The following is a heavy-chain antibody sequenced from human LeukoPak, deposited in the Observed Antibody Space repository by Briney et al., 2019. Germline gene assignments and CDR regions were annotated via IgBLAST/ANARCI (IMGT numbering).Heavy chain of an antibody. Sequence: PGGSLRLSCVASGFTLRSYWMSWVRQAPGKGLEWVANIREDGNEEYYVDSVKGRFTISRDNAQNSLWLQMNSLRAEDTAVYYCATSSRWRFDYWGQGDLVTVSS. CDR3: ATSSRWRFDY. J-gene: IGHJ4*02. CDR2: IREDGNEE. V-gene: IGHV3-7*01. D-gene: IGHD2-2*01. CDR1: GFTLRSYW.